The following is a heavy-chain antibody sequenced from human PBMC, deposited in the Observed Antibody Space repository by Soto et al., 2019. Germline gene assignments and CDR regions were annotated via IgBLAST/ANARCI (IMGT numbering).Heavy chain of an antibody. Sequence: PWVSLGLACAASGFTFSSYEMNWVHQAPGKGLDWVSYISSSGSTIYYADSVKGRFTISRDNAKNSLYLQMNSLRAEDTAVYYCARDRSIGWRFAHWGQVPLFTFS. J-gene: IGHJ4*01. D-gene: IGHD6-19*01. CDR1: GFTFSSYE. CDR3: ARDRSIGWRFAH. V-gene: IGHV3-48*03. CDR2: ISSSGSTI.